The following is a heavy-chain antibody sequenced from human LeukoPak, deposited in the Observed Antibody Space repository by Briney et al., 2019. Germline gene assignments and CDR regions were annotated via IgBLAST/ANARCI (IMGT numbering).Heavy chain of an antibody. J-gene: IGHJ4*02. CDR2: ISYDGSNK. CDR3: ARGIYFDY. CDR1: GFTFSSYA. Sequence: GRSLRLSCAASGFTFSSYAMHWVRQAPGKGLEWVAVISYDGSNKYYADSVKGRFTISRDNSKNTLYLQMNSLRAEDTAVYHCARGIYFDYWGQGTLVTVSS. D-gene: IGHD2-15*01. V-gene: IGHV3-30-3*01.